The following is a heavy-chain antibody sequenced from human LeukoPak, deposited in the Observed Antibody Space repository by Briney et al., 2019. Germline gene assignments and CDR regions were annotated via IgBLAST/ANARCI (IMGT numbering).Heavy chain of an antibody. CDR2: ISSSGSTI. J-gene: IGHJ6*03. V-gene: IGHV3-48*04. Sequence: GGSLRLSCAASGFAFSDYSMNWVRQAPGKGLEWVSYISSSGSTIYYADSVKGRFTISRDNAKNLLYVQMNSLRAEDTAVYYCARGVPGYCSGTSCYKDYYYMDVWGKGTTVTVSS. CDR1: GFAFSDYS. D-gene: IGHD2-2*02. CDR3: ARGVPGYCSGTSCYKDYYYMDV.